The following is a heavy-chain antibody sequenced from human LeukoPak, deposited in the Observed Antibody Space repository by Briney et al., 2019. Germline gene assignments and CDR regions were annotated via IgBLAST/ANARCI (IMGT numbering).Heavy chain of an antibody. Sequence: GGSLRLSCAASGFTFSSYSMNWVRQAPGKGLEWVSSISSSSSYIYYADSVKGRFTISRDNAKNSLYLQMNSLRAEDTALYYCAKVSGVVAATPFDYWGQGTLVTVSS. J-gene: IGHJ4*02. CDR3: AKVSGVVAATPFDY. CDR1: GFTFSSYS. V-gene: IGHV3-21*04. CDR2: ISSSSSYI. D-gene: IGHD2-15*01.